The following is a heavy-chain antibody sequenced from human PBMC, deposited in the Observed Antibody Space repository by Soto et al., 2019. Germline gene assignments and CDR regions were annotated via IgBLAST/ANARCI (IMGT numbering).Heavy chain of an antibody. Sequence: QVQLVQSGAEVKKPGASVKVSCKASGYTFTSYGISWGRQAPGQGLEWMGWINAYNGNTNYAQKFQGRVTMTTDTSTSTAYMALRSLRSDDTAVYYCERDPVAGTYFDYWGQGTLVTVSS. J-gene: IGHJ4*02. V-gene: IGHV1-18*01. CDR2: INAYNGNT. CDR3: ERDPVAGTYFDY. D-gene: IGHD6-19*01. CDR1: GYTFTSYG.